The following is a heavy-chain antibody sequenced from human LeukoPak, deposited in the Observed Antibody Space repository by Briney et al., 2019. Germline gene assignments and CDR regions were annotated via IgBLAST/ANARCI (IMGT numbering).Heavy chain of an antibody. CDR1: GGTFISYA. CDR3: ARELPTTASPFDY. J-gene: IGHJ4*02. V-gene: IGHV1-69*01. D-gene: IGHD4-17*01. CDR2: IIPIFGTA. Sequence: SVKVSCKASGGTFISYAISWVRQAPGQGLEWMEGIIPIFGTANYAQKFQGRVTITADESTSTAYMELSSLRSEDTAVYYCARELPTTASPFDYWGQGTLVTVSS.